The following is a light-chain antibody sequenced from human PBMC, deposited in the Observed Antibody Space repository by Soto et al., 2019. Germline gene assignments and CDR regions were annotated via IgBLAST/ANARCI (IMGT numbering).Light chain of an antibody. J-gene: IGLJ3*02. CDR1: SSDVGVHNF. CDR3: CSSTTTSTWV. V-gene: IGLV2-14*01. CDR2: GVT. Sequence: QSALTQPASVSGSPGQSISISCTGTSSDVGVHNFVSWYQHHPGKAPKVLIYGVTNRPSGVSNRFSGSKSGNTASLTISGLQPEEEADYYCCSSTTTSTWVFGGGTKLTVL.